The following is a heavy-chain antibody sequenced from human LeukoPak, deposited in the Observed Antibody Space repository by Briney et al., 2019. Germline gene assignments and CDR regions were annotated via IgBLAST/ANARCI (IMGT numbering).Heavy chain of an antibody. D-gene: IGHD2-15*01. Sequence: GSLRLSCAASGFTFSSYWMSWVRQAPGKGLEWVANIKQDGSEKYYVDSVKGRFTISRDNAKNSLYLQMNSLRAEDTAVYYCARDVRPFLATCYFDYWGQGTLVTVSS. CDR2: IKQDGSEK. J-gene: IGHJ4*02. CDR1: GFTFSSYW. CDR3: ARDVRPFLATCYFDY. V-gene: IGHV3-7*01.